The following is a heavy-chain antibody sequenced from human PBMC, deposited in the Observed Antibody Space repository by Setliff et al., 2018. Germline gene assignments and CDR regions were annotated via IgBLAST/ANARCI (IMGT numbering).Heavy chain of an antibody. CDR2: INHSGST. J-gene: IGHJ3*02. V-gene: IGHV4-34*01. CDR3: TRGPDGYTYQGAFVI. CDR1: GGSFSGYY. D-gene: IGHD5-12*01. Sequence: SETLSLTCAVYGGSFSGYYWSWIRQPPGKGLEWIGEINHSGSTNYNPSLKSRVTISVDTSKNQFSLKLSSVTAADTAVYYCTRGPDGYTYQGAFVIWGQGTMVTVSS.